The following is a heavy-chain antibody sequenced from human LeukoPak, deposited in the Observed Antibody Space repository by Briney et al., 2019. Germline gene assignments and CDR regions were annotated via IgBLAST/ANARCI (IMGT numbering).Heavy chain of an antibody. Sequence: GGSLRLSCAASGFTFSNYAMSWVRQAPGKGLEWVSGIGASGDSKYYADSVKGRFTISRDNAKNILSLQMTSLRAEDTAIYYCAKGSSSWQTYDYWGQGTLVTVSS. CDR1: GFTFSNYA. J-gene: IGHJ4*02. CDR3: AKGSSSWQTYDY. D-gene: IGHD6-13*01. V-gene: IGHV3-23*01. CDR2: IGASGDSK.